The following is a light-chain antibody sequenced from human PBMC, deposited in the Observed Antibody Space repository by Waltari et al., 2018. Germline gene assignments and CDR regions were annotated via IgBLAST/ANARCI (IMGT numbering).Light chain of an antibody. Sequence: SSELTEVPTVSAALVRTVRIACQGESLSSYYPSVYQQRPGQAPMLCFYGQSSRPSGIPDRFSGSISGNTASLTITGAQAEDEADYYCRSRDSSSTRFFGGGTRLTV. J-gene: IGLJ2*01. V-gene: IGLV3-19*01. CDR1: SLSSYY. CDR3: RSRDSSSTRF. CDR2: GQS.